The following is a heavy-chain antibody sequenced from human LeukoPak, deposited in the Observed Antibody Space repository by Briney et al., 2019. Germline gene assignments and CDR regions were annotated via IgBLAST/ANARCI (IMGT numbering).Heavy chain of an antibody. CDR3: ARAQAAARPYYFDY. CDR1: GFTFSSHW. Sequence: PGGSLRLSCAASGFTFSSHWMSWVCQAPGKGLEWVAKIKQDGSEKYYVDSVKGRFTISRDNAKNSLYLQMNSLRPEDTAVYYCARAQAAARPYYFDYWGQGTLVTVSS. V-gene: IGHV3-7*01. CDR2: IKQDGSEK. D-gene: IGHD6-6*01. J-gene: IGHJ4*02.